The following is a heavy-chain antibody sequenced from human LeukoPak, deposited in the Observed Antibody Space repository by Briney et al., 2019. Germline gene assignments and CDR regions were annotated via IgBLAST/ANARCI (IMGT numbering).Heavy chain of an antibody. V-gene: IGHV3-21*01. D-gene: IGHD3-3*01. CDR3: ASDFWSGYYTADY. Sequence: GGSLRLSCAASRFTFSSYSMNWVRRAPGKGVEWVSSISSSSSYIYYADSVKGRSTISRDNAKNPLYLQMNSLRAEDTAVYYCASDFWSGYYTADYWGQGTLVTVSS. CDR1: RFTFSSYS. CDR2: ISSSSSYI. J-gene: IGHJ4*02.